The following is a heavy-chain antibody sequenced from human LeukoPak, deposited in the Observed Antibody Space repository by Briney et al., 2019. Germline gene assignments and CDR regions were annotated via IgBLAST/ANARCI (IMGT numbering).Heavy chain of an antibody. Sequence: GGSLRLSCAASGFTFSSYAMSWVRQAPGKGLEWVSAISGSGGSTYYADSVKGRFTISRDNAKNSLYLQMNSLRAEDTAVYYCARLKPDYYDSSGYGNWGQGTLVTVSS. CDR2: ISGSGGST. J-gene: IGHJ4*02. D-gene: IGHD3-22*01. CDR3: ARLKPDYYDSSGYGN. V-gene: IGHV3-23*01. CDR1: GFTFSSYA.